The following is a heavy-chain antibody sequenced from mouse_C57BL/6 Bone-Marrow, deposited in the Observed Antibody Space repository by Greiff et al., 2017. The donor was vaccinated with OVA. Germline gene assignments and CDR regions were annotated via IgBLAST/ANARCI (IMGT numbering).Heavy chain of an antibody. V-gene: IGHV1-53*01. CDR1: GYTFTSYW. D-gene: IGHD1-1*01. CDR3: ARHYYGSSRYFDY. Sequence: VQLQQPGTELVKPGASVKLSCKASGYTFTSYWMHWVKQRPGQGLEWIGNINPSNGGTNYNEKFKSKATLTVDKSYSTAYMQLSSLTSEDSAVYYCARHYYGSSRYFDYWGQGTTLTVSS. J-gene: IGHJ2*01. CDR2: INPSNGGT.